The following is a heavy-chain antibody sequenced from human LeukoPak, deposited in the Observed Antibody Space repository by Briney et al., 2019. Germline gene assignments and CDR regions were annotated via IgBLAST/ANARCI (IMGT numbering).Heavy chain of an antibody. D-gene: IGHD4-17*01. V-gene: IGHV5-51*01. CDR3: ARPLETPGYGDYYFDY. CDR1: GYRFTSYW. J-gene: IGHJ4*02. CDR2: IYPGDSDT. Sequence: KHGESLKISCKGSGYRFTSYWIGWVRQMPGKGLEWMGIIYPGDSDTRYSPSFQGQVTISADKSISTAYLQWSSLKASDTAMYYCARPLETPGYGDYYFDYWGQGTLVTVSS.